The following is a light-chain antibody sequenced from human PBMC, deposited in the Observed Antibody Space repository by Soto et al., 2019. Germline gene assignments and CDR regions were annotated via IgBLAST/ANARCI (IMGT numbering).Light chain of an antibody. CDR2: EVS. CDR1: SSDVGGYNF. CDR3: SLYSSSSTLV. J-gene: IGLJ2*01. Sequence: QSALTQPASVSGSPGQSITISCTGTSSDVGGYNFVSWYQQHPGKAPKLMIYEVSSRPSGVSNRFSGSKSGDTASLTISGLQAEDEADYYCSLYSSSSTLVFGGGTKLTVL. V-gene: IGLV2-14*01.